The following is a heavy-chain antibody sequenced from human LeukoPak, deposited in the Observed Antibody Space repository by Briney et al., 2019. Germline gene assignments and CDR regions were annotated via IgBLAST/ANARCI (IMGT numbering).Heavy chain of an antibody. CDR3: AKGSDYVWGSYRYRDYFDY. V-gene: IGHV3-9*01. CDR1: GFTFDDYA. D-gene: IGHD3-16*02. J-gene: IGHJ4*02. Sequence: GRSLRLSCAAPGFTFDDYAMHWVRQAPGKGLEWVSGISWNSGSIGYADSVKGRFTISRDNAKNSLYLQMNSLRAEDTALYYCAKGSDYVWGSYRYRDYFDYWGQGTLVTVSS. CDR2: ISWNSGSI.